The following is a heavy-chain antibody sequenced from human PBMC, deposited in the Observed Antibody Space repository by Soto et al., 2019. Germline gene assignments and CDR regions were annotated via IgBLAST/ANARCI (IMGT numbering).Heavy chain of an antibody. J-gene: IGHJ5*02. CDR3: ARDSMTGLNWFDP. V-gene: IGHV3-48*01. Sequence: EVQLVESGRGLVQPGGSLRLSCAASGFTFSSYSMNWVRQAPGKGLEWVSYISSSSSTIYYADSVKGRFTISRDNAKNSLYLQMNSLRAEDTAVYYCARDSMTGLNWFDPWGQGTLVTVSS. CDR1: GFTFSSYS. D-gene: IGHD3-9*01. CDR2: ISSSSSTI.